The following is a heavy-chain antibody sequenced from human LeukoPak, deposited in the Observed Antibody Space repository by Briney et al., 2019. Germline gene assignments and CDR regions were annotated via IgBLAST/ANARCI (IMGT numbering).Heavy chain of an antibody. Sequence: GGSLRLSCAASGFTFSSYAMHWVRQAPGKGLEWVAVISYDGSNKYYADSVKGRFTISRDNSKNTLYLQMNSLRAEDTAVYYCARARDLVVPAGMGYWGQGTLVTVSS. CDR2: ISYDGSNK. CDR1: GFTFSSYA. V-gene: IGHV3-30*04. D-gene: IGHD2-2*01. CDR3: ARARDLVVPAGMGY. J-gene: IGHJ4*02.